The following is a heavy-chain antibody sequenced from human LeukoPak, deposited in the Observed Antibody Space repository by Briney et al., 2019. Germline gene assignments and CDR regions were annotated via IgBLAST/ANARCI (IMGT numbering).Heavy chain of an antibody. CDR3: AGVLSLLRGGATSGGY. J-gene: IGHJ4*02. D-gene: IGHD3-16*01. CDR1: GYTFTSYA. Sequence: ASVKVSCKASGYTFTSYAMNWVRQAPGQGLEWMGWINTNTGNTTYAQAFTGRLVFSLDTSVSTAYLQLSSLMSEDTSVYYCAGVLSLLRGGATSGGYWGQGTRVTVSS. CDR2: INTNTGNT. V-gene: IGHV7-4-1*02.